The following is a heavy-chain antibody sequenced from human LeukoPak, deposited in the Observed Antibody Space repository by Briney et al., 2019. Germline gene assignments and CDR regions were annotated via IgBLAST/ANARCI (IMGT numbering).Heavy chain of an antibody. D-gene: IGHD2-15*01. J-gene: IGHJ4*02. V-gene: IGHV3-53*01. CDR3: ARTSRSAPGYFDY. Sequence: GGSLRLSCAASGNTFSSYSMNWVRQAPGKGLEWVSVIYSGGSTYYADSVKGRFTISRDNSKNTLYLQMNSLRAEDTAVYYCARTSRSAPGYFDYWGQGTLVTVSS. CDR2: IYSGGST. CDR1: GNTFSSYS.